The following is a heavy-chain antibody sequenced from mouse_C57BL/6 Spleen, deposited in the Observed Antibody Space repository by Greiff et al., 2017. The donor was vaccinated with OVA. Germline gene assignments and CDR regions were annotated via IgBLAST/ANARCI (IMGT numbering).Heavy chain of an antibody. CDR2: FYPGSGSI. CDR1: GYTFTEYT. D-gene: IGHD1-1*01. V-gene: IGHV1-62-2*01. CDR3: ARHEEDYYGRSFAY. J-gene: IGHJ3*01. Sequence: QVHVMQSGAELVKPGASVKLSCKASGYTFTEYTIHWVKQRSGQGLEWIGWFYPGSGSIKYNEKFKDKATLTADKSSSTVYMELSRLTSEDCAVYFCARHEEDYYGRSFAYWGQGTLVTVSA.